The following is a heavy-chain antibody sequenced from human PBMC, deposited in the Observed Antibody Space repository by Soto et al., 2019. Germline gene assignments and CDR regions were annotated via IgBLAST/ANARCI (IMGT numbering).Heavy chain of an antibody. CDR1: GGSLSGYY. CDR2: IKDGGLT. D-gene: IGHD5-12*01. Sequence: QVQLQQWGAGLLKPSETLSLTCVVYGGSLSGYYWSWIRQPPGKGLEWIGEIKDGGLTNYSPSLKSRATISVDRPKNQFSLKLHSVIAADTAVYYCARGQEGVVATHWDQGALVTVSS. J-gene: IGHJ4*02. CDR3: ARGQEGVVATH. V-gene: IGHV4-34*01.